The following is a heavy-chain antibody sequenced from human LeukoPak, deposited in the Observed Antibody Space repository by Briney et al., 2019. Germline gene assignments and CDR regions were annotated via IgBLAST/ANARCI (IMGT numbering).Heavy chain of an antibody. J-gene: IGHJ4*02. Sequence: ASVRVSCKASGGTFSIDAISSVRQAPGQGLEWMGGIIPIFGTANYAQKFQGRVTITADESTRTAYMELSSLRSEDTAVYYCARGSIAARPNYFDYWGQGTLVTVSS. CDR3: ARGSIAARPNYFDY. V-gene: IGHV1-69*01. CDR2: IIPIFGTA. CDR1: GGTFSIDA. D-gene: IGHD6-6*01.